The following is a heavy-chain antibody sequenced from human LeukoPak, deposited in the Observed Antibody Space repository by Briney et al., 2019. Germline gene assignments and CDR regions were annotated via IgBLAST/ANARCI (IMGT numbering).Heavy chain of an antibody. CDR3: ARLGFRVRGDDY. J-gene: IGHJ4*02. Sequence: SETLSLTCSVSGYSISSGYYWDWIRQPPGKGLEWIGNIYYSGSTYYNPSLKSRVTISVDTSKNQFSLKLSSVTAADTAVYYCARLGFRVRGDDYWGQGTLVTVSS. D-gene: IGHD3-10*01. V-gene: IGHV4-38-2*02. CDR1: GYSISSGYY. CDR2: IYYSGST.